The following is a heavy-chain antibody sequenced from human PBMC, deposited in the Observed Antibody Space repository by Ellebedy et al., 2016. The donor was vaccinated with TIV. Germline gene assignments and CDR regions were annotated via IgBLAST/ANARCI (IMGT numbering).Heavy chain of an antibody. D-gene: IGHD1-26*01. Sequence: GESLKISCAASGFTFSSYWMSWVRQAPGKGLEWVANIKQDGSEKYYGDSVKGRFTISRDNAKNSLYLQMNSLRAEDTAVYYCARGGGFQHWGQGTLVTVSS. CDR2: IKQDGSEK. CDR1: GFTFSSYW. CDR3: ARGGGFQH. V-gene: IGHV3-7*01. J-gene: IGHJ1*01.